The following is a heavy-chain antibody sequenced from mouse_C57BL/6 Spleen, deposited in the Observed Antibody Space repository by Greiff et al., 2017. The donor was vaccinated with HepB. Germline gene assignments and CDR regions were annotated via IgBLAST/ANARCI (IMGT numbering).Heavy chain of an antibody. J-gene: IGHJ4*01. D-gene: IGHD1-1*02. CDR2: IDPSDSYT. V-gene: IGHV1-69*01. CDR1: GYTFTSYW. CDR3: ARRGYGPYYYAMDY. Sequence: QVHVKQPGAELVMPGASVKLSCKASGYTFTSYWMHWVKQRPGQGLEWIGEIDPSDSYTNYNQKFKGKSTLTVDKSSSTAYMQLSSLTSEDSAVYYCARRGYGPYYYAMDYWGQGTSVTVSS.